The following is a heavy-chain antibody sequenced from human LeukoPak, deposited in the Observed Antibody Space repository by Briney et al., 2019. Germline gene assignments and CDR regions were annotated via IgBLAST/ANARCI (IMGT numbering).Heavy chain of an antibody. V-gene: IGHV3-23*01. J-gene: IGHJ4*02. D-gene: IGHD6-19*01. Sequence: GGSLRLSCAASGFTFSYYAMTWVRQAPGKGLEWVSTIGDGGGSTYYEDSVKGRFTVSRDKYKNKLYLHMSSLRAEDTAVYYCAKGGWLEYWGQGTLVTVSS. CDR1: GFTFSYYA. CDR2: IGDGGGST. CDR3: AKGGWLEY.